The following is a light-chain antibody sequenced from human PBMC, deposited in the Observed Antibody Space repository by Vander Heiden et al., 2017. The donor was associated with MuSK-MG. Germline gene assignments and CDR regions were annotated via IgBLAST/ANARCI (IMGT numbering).Light chain of an antibody. Sequence: QSALTQPRSASGSPGQAVTIFCSGTGTDAGGYNLVSWYQPHPGEAPQLLISEVTKRPSGVPDRFSASTSGNTAFLTVSALQADADADYYCTSYAFSNILLFGGGTKVTVL. CDR3: TSYAFSNILL. V-gene: IGLV2-8*01. J-gene: IGLJ2*01. CDR2: EVT. CDR1: GTDAGGYNL.